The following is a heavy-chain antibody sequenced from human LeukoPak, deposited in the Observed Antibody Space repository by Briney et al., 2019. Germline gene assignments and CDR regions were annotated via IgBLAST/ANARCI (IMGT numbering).Heavy chain of an antibody. J-gene: IGHJ5*02. Sequence: GSLRLSCAASGFTFSSYAMSWVRQAPGKGLEWVSAISGSGGSTYYAGSVKGRFTISRDNSKNTLYLQMNSLRAEDTAVYYCAKYSSSWFAPNWFDPWGQGTLVTVSS. CDR3: AKYSSSWFAPNWFDP. CDR2: ISGSGGST. CDR1: GFTFSSYA. D-gene: IGHD6-13*01. V-gene: IGHV3-23*01.